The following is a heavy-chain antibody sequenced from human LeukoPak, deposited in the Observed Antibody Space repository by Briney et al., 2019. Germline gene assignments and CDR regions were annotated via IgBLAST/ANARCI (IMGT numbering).Heavy chain of an antibody. CDR2: INSDGSST. CDR3: ARDSRRGSDYYYYYMDV. D-gene: IGHD2-2*01. Sequence: GGSLRLSCAASGFTFSSYWMHWVRHAPGKGLVWVSRINSDGSSTSYAGSVKGRFTISRDNAKNTLYLQMNSLRAEDTAVYYCARDSRRGSDYYYYYMDVWGKGTTVTVSS. J-gene: IGHJ6*03. CDR1: GFTFSSYW. V-gene: IGHV3-74*01.